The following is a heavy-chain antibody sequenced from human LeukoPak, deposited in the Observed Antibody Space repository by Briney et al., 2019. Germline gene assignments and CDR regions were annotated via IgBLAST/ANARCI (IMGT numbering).Heavy chain of an antibody. CDR3: ARVITTDYVMVSFDP. Sequence: PSETLSLTCTVSGGSFSSSSYYWGWIRQPPGKGLEWIGSVYYSGNTYYSPSLKSRVTMSVDTSKNQFSLKLSSVTAADTAVYYCARVITTDYVMVSFDPWGQGTLVTVSS. V-gene: IGHV4-39*07. D-gene: IGHD4-17*01. CDR2: VYYSGNT. CDR1: GGSFSSSSYY. J-gene: IGHJ5*02.